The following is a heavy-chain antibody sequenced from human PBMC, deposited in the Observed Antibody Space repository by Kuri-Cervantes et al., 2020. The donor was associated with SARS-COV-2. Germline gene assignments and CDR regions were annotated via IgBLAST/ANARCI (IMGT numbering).Heavy chain of an antibody. CDR3: ARLAYTSGWYGDHFDY. V-gene: IGHV4-39*01. CDR1: GASIRSSSYF. D-gene: IGHD6-19*01. CDR2: IYPSGHS. Sequence: SETLSLTCTVSGASIRSSSYFWAWIRQPPGKGLEWIGSIYPSGHSYYNPSLKSPVTISLDTPKNQFSLKLSSVTAADTALYYCARLAYTSGWYGDHFDYWGQGTLVTVSS. J-gene: IGHJ4*02.